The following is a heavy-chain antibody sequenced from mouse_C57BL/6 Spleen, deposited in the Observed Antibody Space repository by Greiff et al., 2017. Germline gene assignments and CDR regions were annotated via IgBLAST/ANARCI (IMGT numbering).Heavy chain of an antibody. D-gene: IGHD1-1*01. CDR2: INPSTGGT. J-gene: IGHJ2*01. Sequence: EVQLQQSGPELVKPGASVKISCKASGYSFTGYYMHWVKQSSEKSLEWIGEINPSTGGTSYNQKFKGKDTLTVDKSSSTAYMQLKSLTSEDSAVYYCARKTTVTDFDYWGQGTTLTVSS. V-gene: IGHV1-43*01. CDR3: ARKTTVTDFDY. CDR1: GYSFTGYY.